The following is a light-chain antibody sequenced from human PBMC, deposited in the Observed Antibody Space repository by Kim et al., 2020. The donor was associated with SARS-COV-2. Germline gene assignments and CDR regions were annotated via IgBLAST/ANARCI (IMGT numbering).Light chain of an antibody. Sequence: QSVLTQPPSLSGAPGQRVVISCAGSSSNIGGGYDLHWYQQHSGRAPKLLIYRHTYRPSGVPDRFSGSKSGTSASLVINGLQADDEADYYCQAYDSRLGAVIFGGGTQLTVL. J-gene: IGLJ2*01. CDR3: QAYDSRLGAVI. V-gene: IGLV1-40*01. CDR2: RHT. CDR1: SSNIGGGYD.